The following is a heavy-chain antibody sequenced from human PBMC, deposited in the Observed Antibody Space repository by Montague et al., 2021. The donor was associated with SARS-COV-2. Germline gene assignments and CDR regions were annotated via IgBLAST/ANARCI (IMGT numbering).Heavy chain of an antibody. J-gene: IGHJ6*02. Sequence: SLRLSCAASGFTFSSYSMRWVRQAPGKGLEWVAVISHDGSNKYYVDSVKGRFTISRDNTKNTLYLQMNSLRAEDTAVCYCVRVLGGYYGMDVWGQGTTVTVSS. D-gene: IGHD1-26*01. CDR1: GFTFSSYS. CDR2: ISHDGSNK. CDR3: VRVLGGYYGMDV. V-gene: IGHV3-30-3*01.